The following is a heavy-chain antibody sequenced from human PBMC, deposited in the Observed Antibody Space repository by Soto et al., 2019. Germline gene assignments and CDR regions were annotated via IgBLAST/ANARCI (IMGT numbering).Heavy chain of an antibody. CDR2: IIPIFGTA. Sequence: SVKVSCKASGGTFSSYAISWVRQAPGQGLEWMGGIIPIFGTANYAQKFQGRVTITADESTSTAYMELSSLRSEDTAVYYCASDKSLTGTTPFDYWGQGTLVTVPQ. D-gene: IGHD1-7*01. CDR1: GGTFSSYA. V-gene: IGHV1-69*13. J-gene: IGHJ4*02. CDR3: ASDKSLTGTTPFDY.